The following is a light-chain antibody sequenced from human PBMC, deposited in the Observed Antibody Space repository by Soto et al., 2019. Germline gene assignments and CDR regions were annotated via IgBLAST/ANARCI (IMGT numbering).Light chain of an antibody. J-gene: IGKJ1*01. V-gene: IGKV3-15*01. Sequence: IVMTQSPAALSLTPRERATLSCRASQSVSSNLAWYQQKPGQAPRFLIYGASTRATGIPARFSGSGSGTEFTLTISSLQSEDFALYYCQQYNDWPRTFGQGTKVDI. CDR3: QQYNDWPRT. CDR2: GAS. CDR1: QSVSSN.